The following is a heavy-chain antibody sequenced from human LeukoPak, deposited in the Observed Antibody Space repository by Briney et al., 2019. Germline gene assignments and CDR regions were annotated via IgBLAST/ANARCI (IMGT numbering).Heavy chain of an antibody. CDR1: GGSISSGGYY. D-gene: IGHD6-19*01. Sequence: SQTLSLTCTVSGGSISSGGYYWSWIRQHPGKGLEWIGYIYYSGSTYYNPSLKSRVTISVDTSKNQFSLKLSSVTAADTAVYYCARFVRRDYRAGLDYWGQGTLLTVSS. J-gene: IGHJ4*02. CDR3: ARFVRRDYRAGLDY. V-gene: IGHV4-31*03. CDR2: IYYSGST.